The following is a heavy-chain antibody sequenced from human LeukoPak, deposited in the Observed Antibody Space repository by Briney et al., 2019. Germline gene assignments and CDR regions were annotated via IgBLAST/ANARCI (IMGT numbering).Heavy chain of an antibody. D-gene: IGHD2/OR15-2a*01. CDR3: AKTFRLDYYYMDV. Sequence: AGGSLRLSCAASGFTFSSYAMSWVRQAPGKGLEWVSAISGSGGSTYYADSVKGRFTISRDNSKNTLYLQMNSLRAEDTAVYYCAKTFRLDYYYMDVWGKGTTVTVSS. J-gene: IGHJ6*03. V-gene: IGHV3-23*01. CDR1: GFTFSSYA. CDR2: ISGSGGST.